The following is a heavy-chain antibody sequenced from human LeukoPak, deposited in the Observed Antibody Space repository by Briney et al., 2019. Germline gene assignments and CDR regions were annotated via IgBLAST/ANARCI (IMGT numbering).Heavy chain of an antibody. D-gene: IGHD2-15*01. CDR1: GYSFTSYW. V-gene: IGHV5-51*01. J-gene: IGHJ3*02. CDR3: ARHVVRYCSGGSCYLDAFDI. Sequence: GESLKISCKGSGYSFTSYWIGWVRQMPGKGLEWMGIIYPGDSDTRYSPSFQGHVTISADKSISTAYLQWSSLKASDTAMYYCARHVVRYCSGGSCYLDAFDIWGQATMVTVSS. CDR2: IYPGDSDT.